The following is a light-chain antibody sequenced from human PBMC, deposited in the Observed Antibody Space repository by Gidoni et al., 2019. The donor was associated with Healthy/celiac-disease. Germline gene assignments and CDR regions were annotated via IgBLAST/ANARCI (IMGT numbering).Light chain of an antibody. J-gene: IGKJ1*01. CDR2: AAS. V-gene: IGKV1-39*01. CDR3: QQSYSTPRT. Sequence: DIQMTQSPSSLSASVGDRVTITCRASQSISSYLNWYQQKQGKAPKLLIQAASSLQSGVPSRFSGSGPGTDFTLTISSLQPEDFATYYCQQSYSTPRTFXQXTKVEIK. CDR1: QSISSY.